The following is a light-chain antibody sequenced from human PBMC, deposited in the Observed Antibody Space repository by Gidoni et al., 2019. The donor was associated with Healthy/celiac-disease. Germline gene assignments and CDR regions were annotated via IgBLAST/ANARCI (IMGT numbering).Light chain of an antibody. CDR1: QSLLHSNGYNY. V-gene: IGKV2-28*01. J-gene: IGKJ2*01. Sequence: DIVMTQSPLSLPVTPGEPASISCRSSQSLLHSNGYNYLDWYLQKPGQSPQLLIYLGSNRASGVPDRFSSSGSGTDFTLKISRVEAEDVGVYYCMQALQTPYTFGQXTKLEIK. CDR3: MQALQTPYT. CDR2: LGS.